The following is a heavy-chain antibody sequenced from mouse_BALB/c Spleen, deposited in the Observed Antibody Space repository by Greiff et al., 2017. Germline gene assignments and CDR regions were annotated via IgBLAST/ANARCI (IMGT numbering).Heavy chain of an antibody. CDR3: ARDGNYPYYAMDH. D-gene: IGHD2-1*01. Sequence: EVHLVESGGGLVKPGGSLKLSCAASGFTFSSYAMSWVRQSPEKRLEWVAEISSGGSYTYYPDTVTGRFTISRDNAKNTLYLEMSSLRSEDTAMYYCARDGNYPYYAMDHWGQGTSVTVAS. V-gene: IGHV5-9-4*01. CDR1: GFTFSSYA. CDR2: ISSGGSYT. J-gene: IGHJ4*01.